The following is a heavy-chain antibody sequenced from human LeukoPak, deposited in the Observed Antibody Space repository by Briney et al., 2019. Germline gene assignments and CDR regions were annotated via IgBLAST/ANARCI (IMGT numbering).Heavy chain of an antibody. V-gene: IGHV1-69*13. CDR3: AATARTVYYYYYMDV. J-gene: IGHJ6*03. Sequence: SVKVSCKASGYTFTGSYLHWVRQAPGQGLEWMGGIIPIFGTANYAQKFQGRVTITADESTSTAYMELSSLRSEDTAVYYCAATARTVYYYYYMDVWGKGTTVTISS. D-gene: IGHD1-26*01. CDR1: GYTFTGSY. CDR2: IIPIFGTA.